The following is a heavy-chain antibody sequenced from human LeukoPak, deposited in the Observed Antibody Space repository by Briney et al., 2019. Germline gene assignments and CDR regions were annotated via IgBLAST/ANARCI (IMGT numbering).Heavy chain of an antibody. D-gene: IGHD6-13*01. V-gene: IGHV3-30-3*01. CDR2: ISYDGSNK. Sequence: PGRSLRLSCASCGFTFSSCAMHWVRQARAKGVAWVAVISYDGSNKYYADSVKGRFTISRDNSKNTLYLQMNSLRAEDTAVYYCARLVFKIAAAGTDYWGQGTLVTVSS. J-gene: IGHJ4*02. CDR1: GFTFSSCA. CDR3: ARLVFKIAAAGTDY.